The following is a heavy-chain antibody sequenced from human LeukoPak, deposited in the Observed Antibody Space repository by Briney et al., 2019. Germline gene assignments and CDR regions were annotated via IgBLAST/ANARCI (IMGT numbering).Heavy chain of an antibody. J-gene: IGHJ6*02. V-gene: IGHV4-59*01. D-gene: IGHD1-26*01. CDR3: ARGGASVGAPARSYYYYGMDV. CDR1: GGSISSYY. Sequence: SETLSLTCSASGGSISSYYWSWIRQPPGKGLEWIGYIYYSGSTNYNPSLKSRVTISVDTSKNQFSLKLSSVTAADTAVYYCARGGASVGAPARSYYYYGMDVWGQGTTVTVSS. CDR2: IYYSGST.